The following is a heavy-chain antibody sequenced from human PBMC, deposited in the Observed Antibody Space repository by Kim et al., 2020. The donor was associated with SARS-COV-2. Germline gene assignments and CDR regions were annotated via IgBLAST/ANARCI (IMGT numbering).Heavy chain of an antibody. D-gene: IGHD3-10*01. CDR3: AGEASGTGALDY. J-gene: IGHJ4*02. Sequence: ASVKVSCQASGNAFAKYNIHWVRQAPGQGLEWMGVINPSGDSTQYAQRFQGRVTMTRDTSTSTVYMDLSNLRSEDTAVYYCAGEASGTGALDYWGQGTLVTVSS. CDR2: INPSGDST. V-gene: IGHV1-46*01. CDR1: GNAFAKYN.